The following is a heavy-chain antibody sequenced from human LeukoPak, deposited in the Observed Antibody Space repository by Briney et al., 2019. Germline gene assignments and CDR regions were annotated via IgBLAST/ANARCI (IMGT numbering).Heavy chain of an antibody. D-gene: IGHD3-22*01. CDR3: ARQYYYDSSGYYEHFDY. V-gene: IGHV1-18*01. CDR1: GYTFTSYV. Sequence: ASVKVSCMASGYTFTSYVISWVRQAPGQGLEWMGWISAYNGNTNYAQKLQGRVTMTTDTSTSTAYMELRSLRSDDTAVYYCARQYYYDSSGYYEHFDYWGQGTLVTVSS. CDR2: ISAYNGNT. J-gene: IGHJ4*02.